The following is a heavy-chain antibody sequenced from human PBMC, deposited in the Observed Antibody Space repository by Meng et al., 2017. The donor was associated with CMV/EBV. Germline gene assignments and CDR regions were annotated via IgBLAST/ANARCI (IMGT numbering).Heavy chain of an antibody. V-gene: IGHV3-23*01. CDR3: ARNVDYGMDV. Sequence: GESLKISCAASGFTFSSYAMSWVRQAPGKGLEWVSAISGSGGSTYYADSVKGRFTISRDNSKNTLYLQMNSLRAEDTAVYYCARNVDYGMDVWGQGTTVTVSS. D-gene: IGHD5-12*01. CDR1: GFTFSSYA. J-gene: IGHJ6*02. CDR2: ISGSGGST.